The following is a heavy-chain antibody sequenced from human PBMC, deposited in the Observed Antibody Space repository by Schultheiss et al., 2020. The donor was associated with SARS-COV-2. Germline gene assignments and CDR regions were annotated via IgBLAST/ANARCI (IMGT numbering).Heavy chain of an antibody. J-gene: IGHJ6*02. D-gene: IGHD2-2*01. CDR1: GLSVSNNY. Sequence: GGSLRLSCAASGLSVSNNYMTWVRQAPGKGLEWVSNFSGGSTDYADSVRGRFIISRDNSKNTLYLQMTSLRVEDTAMYYCVRDGPAASYGMDVWGQGTTVTVSS. CDR2: FSGGST. V-gene: IGHV3-66*01. CDR3: VRDGPAASYGMDV.